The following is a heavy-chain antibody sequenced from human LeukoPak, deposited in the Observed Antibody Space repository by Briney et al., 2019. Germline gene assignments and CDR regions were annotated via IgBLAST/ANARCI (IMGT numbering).Heavy chain of an antibody. Sequence: PGGSLRLSCAASGFIISNYEMNWVRQAPGKGLEWVANIKQDGSEKYYVDSVKGRFTISRDNAKNSLYLQMNSLRAEDTAVYYCARVSSKATVRGLITKKNYYYYYMDVWGKGTTVTISS. J-gene: IGHJ6*03. CDR3: ARVSSKATVRGLITKKNYYYYYMDV. CDR1: GFIISNYE. V-gene: IGHV3-7*01. CDR2: IKQDGSEK. D-gene: IGHD3-10*01.